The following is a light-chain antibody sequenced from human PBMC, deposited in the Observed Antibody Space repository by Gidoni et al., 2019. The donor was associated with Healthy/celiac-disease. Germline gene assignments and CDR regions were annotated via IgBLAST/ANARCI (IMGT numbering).Light chain of an antibody. J-gene: IGKJ2*01. Sequence: EIVLTQSPATLSLSPGERATLSCRASQGVSSYLAWYQQKPGQAPRLLIYDASNRATGIPARFSGSGPGKDFTLTISSLEPEDFAVYYCQQRSNWPYTFGQGTKLEIK. CDR3: QQRSNWPYT. CDR1: QGVSSY. CDR2: DAS. V-gene: IGKV3D-11*01.